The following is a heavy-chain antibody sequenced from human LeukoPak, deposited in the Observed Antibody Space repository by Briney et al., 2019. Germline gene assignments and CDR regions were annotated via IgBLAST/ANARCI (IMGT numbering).Heavy chain of an antibody. CDR1: GFTFSSYA. D-gene: IGHD3-22*01. V-gene: IGHV3-23*01. CDR3: AKDRERGYYDSSGYYSA. Sequence: GGSLRLSCAASGFTFSSYAMSWVRQAPGKGLEWVSAISGSGGSTYYADSVKGRFTISRDNSKNTLYLQTNSLRAEDTAVYYCAKDRERGYYDSSGYYSAWGQGTLVTVSS. J-gene: IGHJ5*02. CDR2: ISGSGGST.